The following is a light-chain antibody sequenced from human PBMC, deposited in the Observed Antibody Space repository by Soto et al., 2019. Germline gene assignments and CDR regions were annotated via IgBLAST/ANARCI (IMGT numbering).Light chain of an antibody. CDR2: LTS. V-gene: IGKV3D-11*03. CDR3: QQYGYSPIT. CDR1: QAVNTR. J-gene: IGKJ5*01. Sequence: EIVLTQSPATLSSFPGDRVTLSCRASQAVNTRLAWYQHKPGQAPRLLIYLTSNRAAGIPARFSGSGSETDFTLTISDVEPEDFAVYYCQQYGYSPITFGQGTRLEIK.